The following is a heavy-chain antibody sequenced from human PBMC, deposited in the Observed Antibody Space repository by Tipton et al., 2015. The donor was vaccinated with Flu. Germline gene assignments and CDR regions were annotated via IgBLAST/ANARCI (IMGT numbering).Heavy chain of an antibody. D-gene: IGHD6-19*01. CDR3: ARREGSSGWFGMDV. V-gene: IGHV4-59*08. J-gene: IGHJ6*02. CDR2: IYYSGST. CDR1: GGSISSYY. Sequence: TLSLTCTVSGGSISSYYWSWIRQPPGKGLEWIGYIYYSGSTNYNPSLKSQVTISVDTSKNQFSLKLSSVTAADTAVYYCARREGSSGWFGMDVWGQGTTVTVSS.